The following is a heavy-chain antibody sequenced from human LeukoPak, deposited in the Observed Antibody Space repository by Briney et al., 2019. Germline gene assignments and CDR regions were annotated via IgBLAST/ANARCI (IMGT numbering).Heavy chain of an antibody. CDR3: ATEVEYSSSSKYFQH. D-gene: IGHD6-13*01. CDR1: GYTLTELS. Sequence: GASVKVSCKVSGYTLTELSMHWVRQAPGKGLEWMGGFDPEDGETIYAQKFQGRVTMTEDTSTDTAYMELSSLRSEDTAVYYCATEVEYSSSSKYFQHWARAPWSPSPQ. V-gene: IGHV1-24*01. CDR2: FDPEDGET. J-gene: IGHJ1*01.